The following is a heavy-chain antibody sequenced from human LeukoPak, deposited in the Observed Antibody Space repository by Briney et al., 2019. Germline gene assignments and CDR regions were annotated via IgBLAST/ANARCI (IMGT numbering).Heavy chain of an antibody. Sequence: PSETLSLTCTVSGGSVSSASYYWGWIRQPPGKGLEWIGSIYYSGSTYYNPSLKSRVTTSVDASKNQFSLKLTSVTVADTAVYYCASLYSSGWHWGQGTLVTVSS. J-gene: IGHJ4*02. CDR1: GGSVSSASYY. CDR3: ASLYSSGWH. V-gene: IGHV4-39*01. CDR2: IYYSGST. D-gene: IGHD6-19*01.